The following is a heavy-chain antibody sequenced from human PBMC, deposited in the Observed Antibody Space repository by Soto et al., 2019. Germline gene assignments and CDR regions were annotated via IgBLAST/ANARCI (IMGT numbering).Heavy chain of an antibody. CDR2: ISYDGHNK. J-gene: IGHJ6*02. CDR1: GFTFTTFG. Sequence: QVQLVESGGGVVQPGGSLRLSCTASGFTFTTFGIHWVRQAPGKELEWVALISYDGHNKYYSDSVKGRFTISRDNYKNTLSLQMNSLRAEDTAVYYCAKDLQAYGDYNYYYYGMDVWGQGTTVSVSS. D-gene: IGHD4-17*01. V-gene: IGHV3-30*18. CDR3: AKDLQAYGDYNYYYYGMDV.